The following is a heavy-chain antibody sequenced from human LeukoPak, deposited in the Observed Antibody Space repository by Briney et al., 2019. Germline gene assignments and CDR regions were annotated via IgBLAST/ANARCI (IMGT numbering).Heavy chain of an antibody. CDR2: IDRDGSRI. D-gene: IGHD3-22*01. CDR3: ARDYDSSGSLDY. V-gene: IGHV3-74*01. J-gene: IGHJ4*02. CDR1: GFTFSSYW. Sequence: GGSLRLSCAVSGFTFSSYWMHWVHQAPGKGLVWVSRIDRDGSRINYADSVKGRFTISRDNGKNTLFLQMNSLRAEDAAVYYCARDYDSSGSLDYWGQGTLVTVSS.